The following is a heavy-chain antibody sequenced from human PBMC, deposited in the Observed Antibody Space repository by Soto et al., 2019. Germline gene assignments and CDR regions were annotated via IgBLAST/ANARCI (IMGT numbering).Heavy chain of an antibody. Sequence: PSETLSLTCTVSGGSISSGGYYWSWIRQHPGKGLEWIGYIYYSGSTYYNPSLKSRVTISVDTSKNQFSLKLSSVTAADTAVYYCATIGRAGTGYYYGMDVWGQGTTVTVSS. D-gene: IGHD3-10*01. V-gene: IGHV4-31*03. J-gene: IGHJ6*02. CDR3: ATIGRAGTGYYYGMDV. CDR1: GGSISSGGYY. CDR2: IYYSGST.